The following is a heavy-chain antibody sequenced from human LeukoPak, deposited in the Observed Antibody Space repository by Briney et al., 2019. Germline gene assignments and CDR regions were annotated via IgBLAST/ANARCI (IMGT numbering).Heavy chain of an antibody. CDR3: SRGLHDHCDSNYYFDQ. J-gene: IGHJ4*02. D-gene: IGHD4-17*01. CDR1: GFSFGDDA. V-gene: IGHV3-49*03. CDR2: IRKKGYGETT. Sequence: GGSLRLSCTASGFSFGDDAWSWFRQAPGRGLEFVSFIRKKGYGETTDYAASVRGRFTISRDDAKSTAYLQMNSLEIEDTALYYCSRGLHDHCDSNYYFDQWGRGTQVTVSS.